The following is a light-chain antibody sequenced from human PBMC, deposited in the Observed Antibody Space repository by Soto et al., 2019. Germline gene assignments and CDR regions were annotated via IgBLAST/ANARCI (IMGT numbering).Light chain of an antibody. J-gene: IGKJ2*01. Sequence: DIQMTQSPSSLSASVGDRVTITCRASQSISSYLNWYQQKPGKAPKLLIYAASSLQSGVPSRFSGSGSGTDFTLSISSLQPEEFATYYCQQSYSTTPTFGKGTKLEIK. CDR1: QSISSY. CDR2: AAS. CDR3: QQSYSTTPT. V-gene: IGKV1-39*01.